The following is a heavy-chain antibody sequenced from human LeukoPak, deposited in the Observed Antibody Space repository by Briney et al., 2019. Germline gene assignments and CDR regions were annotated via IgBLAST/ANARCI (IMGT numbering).Heavy chain of an antibody. D-gene: IGHD3-22*01. Sequence: PSQTLSLTCTVSGGSISSGSYYWSWIRQPAGKGLEWIGRIYTSGSTNYNPSLKSRVTISVDTSKNQFSLKLSSVTAADTAVYYCARVRRYYDSSGYYYYAFDIWGQGAMVTVSS. CDR2: IYTSGST. V-gene: IGHV4-61*02. J-gene: IGHJ3*02. CDR1: GGSISSGSYY. CDR3: ARVRRYYDSSGYYYYAFDI.